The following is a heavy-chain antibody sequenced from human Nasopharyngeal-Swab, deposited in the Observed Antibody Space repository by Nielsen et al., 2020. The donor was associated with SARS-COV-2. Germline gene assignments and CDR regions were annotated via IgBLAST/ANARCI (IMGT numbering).Heavy chain of an antibody. CDR3: ATAPTDTAMVAY. D-gene: IGHD5-18*01. J-gene: IGHJ4*02. CDR1: GYSFTSYW. CDR2: IYPGDSDT. Sequence: GGSLRLSCKGSGYSFTSYWIGWVRQMPGKGLEWMGIIYPGDSDTRYSPSFQGQVTISADKSISTAYLQWSSLKASDTAMYYCATAPTDTAMVAYWGQGTLVTVSS. V-gene: IGHV5-51*01.